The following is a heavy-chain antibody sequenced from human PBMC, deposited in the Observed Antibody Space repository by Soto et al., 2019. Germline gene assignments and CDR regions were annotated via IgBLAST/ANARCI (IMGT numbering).Heavy chain of an antibody. CDR1: GGSISSGGYS. V-gene: IGHV4-30-2*01. J-gene: IGHJ4*02. CDR3: ARGSEACSGGSCYPTVFDY. D-gene: IGHD2-15*01. Sequence: PSETLSLTCAVSGGSISSGGYSWSWIRQPPGKGLEWIGYIYHSGSTYYNPSLKSRVTISVDRSKNQFSLKLSSVTAADTAVYYCARGSEACSGGSCYPTVFDYSGQGTLVTVSS. CDR2: IYHSGST.